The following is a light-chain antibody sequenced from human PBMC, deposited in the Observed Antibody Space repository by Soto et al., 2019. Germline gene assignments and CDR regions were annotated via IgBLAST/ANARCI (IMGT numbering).Light chain of an antibody. CDR1: QSVSSY. J-gene: IGKJ2*01. CDR2: GAS. V-gene: IGKV3-20*01. CDR3: QQYGTAPPRYT. Sequence: EIVLTQSPATLSLSPGERATLSCRASQSVSSYLAWYQQKPGQAPRLLIYGASKRATGIPDRFSGSGSGTDFTLTVSRLEPEDFAVYYCQQYGTAPPRYTFGQGTKLEIK.